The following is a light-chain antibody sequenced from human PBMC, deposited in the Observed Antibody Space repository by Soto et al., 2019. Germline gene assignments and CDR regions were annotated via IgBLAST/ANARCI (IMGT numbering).Light chain of an antibody. Sequence: EIMMTQSPATLSVSTGERATLSCRASQSVSSSLAWYQQKPGQAPRLLIYGASPRATGIPARFSGSGSGTEFTLTINILQSEDFAVYYCQQYNNSWTFGQGTKVDI. CDR2: GAS. J-gene: IGKJ1*01. CDR1: QSVSSS. CDR3: QQYNNSWT. V-gene: IGKV3-15*01.